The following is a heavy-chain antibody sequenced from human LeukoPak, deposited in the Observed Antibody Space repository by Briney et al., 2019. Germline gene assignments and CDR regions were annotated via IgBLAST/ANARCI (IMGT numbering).Heavy chain of an antibody. V-gene: IGHV3-74*01. D-gene: IGHD2-15*01. CDR1: GFTFSSYW. J-gene: IGHJ3*02. Sequence: GGSLRLSCAASGFTFSSYWMHWVRQAPGKGLVWVSRINSDGSSTIYADSVKGRFTISRDNAKNTLYLQMNSLRAEDTAVYYCARDPGYCSGGSCYELAPLDAFDIWGQGTMVSVSS. CDR2: INSDGSST. CDR3: ARDPGYCSGGSCYELAPLDAFDI.